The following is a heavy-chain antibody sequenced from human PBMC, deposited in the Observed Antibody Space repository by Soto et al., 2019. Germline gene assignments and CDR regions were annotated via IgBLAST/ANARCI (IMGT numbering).Heavy chain of an antibody. CDR1: GGSFSGYY. D-gene: IGHD5-18*01. V-gene: IGHV4-34*01. Sequence: SETLSLTCAVYGGSFSGYYWSWIRQPPGKGLEWIGEINHSGSTNYNPSLKSRVTISVDTSKNQFSLKLSSVTAADTAVYYCARGRWEMVTIYFDYWGQGTLVTVSS. CDR3: ARGRWEMVTIYFDY. CDR2: INHSGST. J-gene: IGHJ4*02.